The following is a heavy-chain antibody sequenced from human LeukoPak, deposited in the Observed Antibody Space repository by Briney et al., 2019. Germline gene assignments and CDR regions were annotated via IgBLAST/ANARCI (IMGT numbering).Heavy chain of an antibody. CDR3: ARSGSLTGYYLWFDP. Sequence: GGSLRLFCAASGFTFSDYYMSWIRQAPGKGLEWVSYISSSSSYTNYADSVKGRFTISRDNAKNSLYLQMNSLRAEDTAVYYCARSGSLTGYYLWFDPWGQGTLVTVSS. V-gene: IGHV3-11*06. J-gene: IGHJ5*02. CDR1: GFTFSDYY. CDR2: ISSSSSYT. D-gene: IGHD3-9*01.